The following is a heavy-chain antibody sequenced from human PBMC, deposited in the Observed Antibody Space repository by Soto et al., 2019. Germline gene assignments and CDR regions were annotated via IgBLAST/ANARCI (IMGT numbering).Heavy chain of an antibody. V-gene: IGHV1-3*01. D-gene: IGHD2-8*01. CDR2: INAGNGNT. CDR3: ARGIDCTNGVCPSFDY. Sequence: ASVKVSCKASGYTFTSYAMHWVRQAPGQRLEWMGWINAGNGNTKYSQKLQGRVTITRDTSASTAYMELSSLRSEDTAVYYCARGIDCTNGVCPSFDYCGRRTLVTVCS. J-gene: IGHJ4*02. CDR1: GYTFTSYA.